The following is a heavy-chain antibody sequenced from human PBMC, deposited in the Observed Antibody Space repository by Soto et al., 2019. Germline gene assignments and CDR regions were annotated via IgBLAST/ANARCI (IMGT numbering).Heavy chain of an antibody. CDR1: GFSFRSYA. V-gene: IGHV3-23*01. CDR2: ISASGDST. J-gene: IGHJ4*02. CDR3: ADGGLYGYY. D-gene: IGHD4-17*01. Sequence: EVQLLESGGGLVQPGGSLRLSCAASGFSFRSYAMSWVRQAPGKGLEWVSTISASGDSTYYADSVKGRFTISRDNSENTMYLEMNSLRAEDTAVYYCADGGLYGYYWGQGTLVTVSS.